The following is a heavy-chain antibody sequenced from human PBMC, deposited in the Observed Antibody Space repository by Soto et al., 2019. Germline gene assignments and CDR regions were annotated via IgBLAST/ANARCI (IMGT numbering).Heavy chain of an antibody. CDR1: GFTFSSYS. J-gene: IGHJ4*02. Sequence: GGSLRLSCAASGFTFSSYSMNWVRQAPGKGLGWVSSISSSSSYIYYADSVKGRFTISRDNAKNSLYLQMNSLRAEDTAVYYCARDFPPLYYDSSGYPYWGQGTLVTVSS. CDR3: ARDFPPLYYDSSGYPY. D-gene: IGHD3-22*01. CDR2: ISSSSSYI. V-gene: IGHV3-21*01.